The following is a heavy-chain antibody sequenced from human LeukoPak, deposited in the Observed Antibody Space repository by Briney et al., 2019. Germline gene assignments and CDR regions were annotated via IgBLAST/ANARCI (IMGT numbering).Heavy chain of an antibody. V-gene: IGHV3-64*01. CDR1: GFTFRKYS. J-gene: IGHJ3*02. D-gene: IGHD2-21*01. CDR2: IANDGGESRT. Sequence: PGGSLRLSCAASGFTFRKYSMHWVRQAPGKQLEYVSAIANDGGESRTYYANSVNGRFTISRDNSKNMLYLQMGSLRAEDMAVYHCARVGENDAFDIWGQGTMVTVSS. CDR3: ARVGENDAFDI.